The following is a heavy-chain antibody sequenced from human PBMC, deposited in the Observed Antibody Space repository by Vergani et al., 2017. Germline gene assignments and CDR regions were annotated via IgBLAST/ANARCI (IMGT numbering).Heavy chain of an antibody. J-gene: IGHJ3*02. CDR3: ASXALVGATDYDAFDI. V-gene: IGHV3-21*01. CDR2: ISSSSSYI. CDR1: GFTFSSYS. Sequence: VKLEESGGGLVKPGGSLRLSCAASGFTFSSYSMNWVRQAPGKGLEWVSSISSSSSYIYYADSVKGRFTISRDNAKNSLYLQMNSLRAEDTAVYYCASXALVGATDYDAFDIWGQGTMVTVSS. D-gene: IGHD1-26*01.